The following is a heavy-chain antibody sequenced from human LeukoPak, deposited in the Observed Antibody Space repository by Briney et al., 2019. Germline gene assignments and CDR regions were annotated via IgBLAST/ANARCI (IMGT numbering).Heavy chain of an antibody. CDR1: GFTFSDYY. J-gene: IGHJ1*01. V-gene: IGHV3-11*01. Sequence: TGGSLRLSCAASGFTFSDYYMSWIRQAPGKGLEWVSYISSSGSTTYYADSVKGRFTISRDNAKNSLYLQMNSLRAEDTAVYYCARHGRYCGGGNCYASEYFQHWGQGTLVTVSS. CDR3: ARHGRYCGGGNCYASEYFQH. D-gene: IGHD2-15*01. CDR2: ISSSGSTT.